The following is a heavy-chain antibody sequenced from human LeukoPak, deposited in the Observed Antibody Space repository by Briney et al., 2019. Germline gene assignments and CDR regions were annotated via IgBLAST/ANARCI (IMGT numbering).Heavy chain of an antibody. Sequence: SETLSLTCTVSGGSISSGSYYWSWIRQPAGKGLEWIGRIYTSGSTNYNPSLKSRVTISVDTSKNQFSLKLSSVTAADTAVYYCARDVAFYGSSWHNWFDPWGQGTLVTVSS. CDR3: ARDVAFYGSSWHNWFDP. V-gene: IGHV4-61*02. CDR1: GGSISSGSYY. CDR2: IYTSGST. D-gene: IGHD6-13*01. J-gene: IGHJ5*02.